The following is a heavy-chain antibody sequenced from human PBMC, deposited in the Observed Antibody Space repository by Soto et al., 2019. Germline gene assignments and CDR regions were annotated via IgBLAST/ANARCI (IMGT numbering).Heavy chain of an antibody. Sequence: QVQLQESGPGLVKPSETLSLTCTVSGGSISGGVHSWSWIRQPPGKGLEWIGHIFDSGSTYYNPSLESRLTISVDTSKNQFSLRLSSVTAADTAVYYCARETMPLTHDWYFDLWGRGTLVTVSS. J-gene: IGHJ2*01. CDR1: GGSISGGVHS. D-gene: IGHD2-2*01. V-gene: IGHV4-30-4*01. CDR3: ARETMPLTHDWYFDL. CDR2: IFDSGST.